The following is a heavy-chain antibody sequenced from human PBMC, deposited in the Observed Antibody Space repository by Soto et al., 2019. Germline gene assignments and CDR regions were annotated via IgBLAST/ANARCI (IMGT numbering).Heavy chain of an antibody. V-gene: IGHV4-34*01. Sequence: GGDSCIRSRQPPGKGLEWIGEINHSGSTNYNPSLKSRVTISVDTSKNQFSLKLSSVTAADTAVYYCASCCGGDCYFYAFDIWGQGTMVT. CDR2: INHSGST. CDR1: GGDS. J-gene: IGHJ3*02. D-gene: IGHD2-21*02. CDR3: ASCCGGDCYFYAFDI.